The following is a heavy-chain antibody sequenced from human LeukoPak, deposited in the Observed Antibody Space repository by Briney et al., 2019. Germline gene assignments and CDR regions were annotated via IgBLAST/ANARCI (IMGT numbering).Heavy chain of an antibody. CDR1: GGTFRSYA. Sequence: SVKVSCKASGGTFRSYAISWVRQAPGQGLDWMGRIIPIFGTANYAQKFQGRVTITTDESTSTAYMELSSLRSEDTAVYYCARLVFRSLYAFDIWGQGTMVTVSS. V-gene: IGHV1-69*05. CDR3: ARLVFRSLYAFDI. D-gene: IGHD3-16*02. CDR2: IIPIFGTA. J-gene: IGHJ3*02.